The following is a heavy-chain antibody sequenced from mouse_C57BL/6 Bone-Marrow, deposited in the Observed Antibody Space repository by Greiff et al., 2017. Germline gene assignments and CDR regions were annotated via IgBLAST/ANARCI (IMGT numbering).Heavy chain of an antibody. J-gene: IGHJ1*03. CDR3: ARHGRWLLYWYFDV. CDR2: ISGGGGNT. D-gene: IGHD2-3*01. CDR1: GFTFSSYT. V-gene: IGHV5-9*01. Sequence: EVQVVESGGGLVKPGGSLKLSCAASGFTFSSYTMSWVRQTPEKRLEWVATISGGGGNTYYPDSVKGRFTISRDNAKNTLYLQMSSLRSEDTALYYCARHGRWLLYWYFDVWGTGTTVTVSS.